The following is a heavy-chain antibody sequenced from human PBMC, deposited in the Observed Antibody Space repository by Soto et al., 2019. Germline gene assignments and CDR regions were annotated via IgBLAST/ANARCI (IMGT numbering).Heavy chain of an antibody. V-gene: IGHV4-59*01. CDR2: IYYSGST. CDR3: ARVFPYCSSTSCYLDYFDY. CDR1: GDSISRCS. D-gene: IGHD2-2*01. Sequence: SETRSLTSPVSGDSISRCSPSYFRQPPGKGLEWIGYIYYSGSTNYNPSLKSRVTISVDTSKNQFSLKLSSVTAADTAVYYCARVFPYCSSTSCYLDYFDYWGQGTLVTVSS. J-gene: IGHJ4*02.